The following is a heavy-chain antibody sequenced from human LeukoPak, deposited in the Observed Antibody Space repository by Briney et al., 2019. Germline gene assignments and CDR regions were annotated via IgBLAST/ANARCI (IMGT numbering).Heavy chain of an antibody. CDR1: GFTFSNAW. V-gene: IGHV3-7*03. Sequence: GGSLRLSCAASGFTFSNAWMSWVRQAPGKGLEWVANIKQDGSEKYYVDSVKGRFTISRDNAKNSLYLQMNSLRAEDTAVYYCAKELDTAMVTVWDYWGQGTLVTVSS. CDR3: AKELDTAMVTVWDY. D-gene: IGHD5-18*01. CDR2: IKQDGSEK. J-gene: IGHJ4*02.